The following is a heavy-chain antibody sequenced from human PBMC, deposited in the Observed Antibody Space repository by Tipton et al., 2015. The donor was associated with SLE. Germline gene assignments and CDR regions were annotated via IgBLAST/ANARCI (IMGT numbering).Heavy chain of an antibody. CDR3: ARGAALLRFFEWLFRDYFDY. Sequence: TLSLTCAVYGGSFSGYYWSWIRQPPGKGLEWIGEINHSGSTNYNPSLKSRVTISVDTSKNQFSLKLSSVTAADTAVYYCARGAALLRFFEWLFRDYFDYWHQGTLATVAS. V-gene: IGHV4-34*01. D-gene: IGHD3-3*01. CDR2: INHSGST. J-gene: IGHJ4*02. CDR1: GGSFSGYY.